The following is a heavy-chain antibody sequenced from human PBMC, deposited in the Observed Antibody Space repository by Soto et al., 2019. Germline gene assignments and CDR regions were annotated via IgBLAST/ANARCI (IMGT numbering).Heavy chain of an antibody. CDR1: GFTFSSYA. D-gene: IGHD5-12*01. CDR2: ISYDGSNK. J-gene: IGHJ4*02. V-gene: IGHV3-30-3*01. CDR3: ARTLAGIVATIGY. Sequence: GGSLRLSCAASGFTFSSYAMHWVRQAPGKGLEWVAVISYDGSNKYYADSVKGRFTISRDNSKNTLYLQMNSLRAEDTAVYYCARTLAGIVATIGYWGQGTLVTVSS.